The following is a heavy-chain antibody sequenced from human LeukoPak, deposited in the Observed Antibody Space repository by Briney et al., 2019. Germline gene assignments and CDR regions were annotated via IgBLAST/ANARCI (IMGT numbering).Heavy chain of an antibody. CDR2: IIPILGIA. D-gene: IGHD5-18*01. J-gene: IGHJ6*02. CDR1: GGTFSSYA. Sequence: SVKVSCKASGGTFSSYAISWVRQAPGQGLEWMGRIIPILGIANYAQKFQGRVTITADKSTSTAYMELSSLRSEDTAVYYCARGGPPIQLWSYRYYYYGMDVWGQGTTVTVSS. V-gene: IGHV1-69*04. CDR3: ARGGPPIQLWSYRYYYYGMDV.